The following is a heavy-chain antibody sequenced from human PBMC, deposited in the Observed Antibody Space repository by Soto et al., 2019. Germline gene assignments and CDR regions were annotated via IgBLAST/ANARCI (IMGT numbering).Heavy chain of an antibody. D-gene: IGHD1-26*01. V-gene: IGHV3-30*18. J-gene: IGHJ3*02. Sequence: GGSLRLSCAASGFSFTTYVMHWVRQAPGKGMEWVAVISHDGSYKYYGDAVKGRFTISRDTSKNAVYLEMNSLRPEDTAVYYCAQGLLAIVGTTLPRDAFNIWAKGQWSPS. CDR2: ISHDGSYK. CDR3: AQGLLAIVGTTLPRDAFNI. CDR1: GFSFTTYV.